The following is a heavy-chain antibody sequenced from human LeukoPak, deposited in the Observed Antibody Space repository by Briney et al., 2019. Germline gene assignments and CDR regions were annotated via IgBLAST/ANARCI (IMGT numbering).Heavy chain of an antibody. Sequence: GGSLRLSCAASGFTFSSYWMHWVRQAPGKGLLWVSRINTDGSSTYYADSVKGRFTISRDNAKNTLYLQMNSLRAEDTAVYYCARDHYGGNSDYWGQGTLVTVSS. CDR3: ARDHYGGNSDY. D-gene: IGHD4-23*01. V-gene: IGHV3-74*01. CDR2: INTDGSST. J-gene: IGHJ4*02. CDR1: GFTFSSYW.